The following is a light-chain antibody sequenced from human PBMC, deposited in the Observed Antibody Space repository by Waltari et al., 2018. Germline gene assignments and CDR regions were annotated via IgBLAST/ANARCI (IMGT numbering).Light chain of an antibody. J-gene: IGKJ5*01. CDR3: HQYHVPPLT. CDR1: QSFTTW. V-gene: IGKV1-5*03. Sequence: DIQMTQSPSTLSASVGDRVTITCRASQSFTTWLAWYQQKAGKAPKLLIYQASSLVSGVPSRFSGGESGTEFTLTISSLQAEDVAVYYCHQYHVPPLTFGQGTRLEIK. CDR2: QAS.